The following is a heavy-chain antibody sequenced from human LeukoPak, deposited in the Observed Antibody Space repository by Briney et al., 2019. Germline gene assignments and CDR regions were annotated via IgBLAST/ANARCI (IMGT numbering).Heavy chain of an antibody. D-gene: IGHD3-22*01. CDR1: GGTFSSYA. CDR2: ISGSGGST. J-gene: IGHJ5*02. CDR3: ARNYYDSSGPSWFDP. Sequence: SCKASGGTFSSYAMSWVRQAPGKGLEWVSAISGSGGSTYYADSVKGRFTISRDNAKNSLYLQMNSLRAEDTAVYYCARNYYDSSGPSWFDPWGQGTLVTVSS. V-gene: IGHV3-23*01.